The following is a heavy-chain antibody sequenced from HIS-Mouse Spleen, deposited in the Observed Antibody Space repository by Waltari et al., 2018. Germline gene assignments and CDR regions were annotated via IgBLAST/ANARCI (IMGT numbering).Heavy chain of an antibody. D-gene: IGHD6-13*01. CDR3: ARLRYSSSWLEYFQH. CDR1: GYSFPSYW. J-gene: IGHJ1*01. V-gene: IGHV5-51*03. Sequence: EVQLVQSGAEVKQPGESLKISCTGSGYSFPSYWTGGVRPIPGQGLEWMGIIYPGDSDTRYSPSFQGQVTISADKSISTAYLQWSSLKASDTAMYYCARLRYSSSWLEYFQHWGQGTLVTVSS. CDR2: IYPGDSDT.